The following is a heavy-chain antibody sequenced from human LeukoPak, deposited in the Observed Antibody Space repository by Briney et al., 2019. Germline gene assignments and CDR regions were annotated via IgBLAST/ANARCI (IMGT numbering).Heavy chain of an antibody. CDR2: IKADGSEK. V-gene: IGHV3-7*05. CDR3: AYRNNFEY. Sequence: GGSLRLSCAASGFSFSGHWMNWVRQPPGKGLEWVANIKADGSEKYYVDSAKGRFTISRDDAKRTVDLQMDNLRAEDTAIYYCAYRNNFEYWGQGALVTVSS. J-gene: IGHJ4*02. CDR1: GFSFSGHW. D-gene: IGHD1-26*01.